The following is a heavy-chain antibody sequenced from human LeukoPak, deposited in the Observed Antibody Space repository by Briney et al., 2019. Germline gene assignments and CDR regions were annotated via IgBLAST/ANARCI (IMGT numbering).Heavy chain of an antibody. CDR3: ARWRSYGWGSYRYRDGDY. D-gene: IGHD3-16*02. Sequence: GASVKVSCKASGYTFTSYGISWVRQAPGQGLEWMGWISAYNGNTNYAQKLQGRVTMTTDTSTSTAYMELRSLRSDDTAVYYRARWRSYGWGSYRYRDGDYWGQGTLVTVSS. CDR2: ISAYNGNT. CDR1: GYTFTSYG. J-gene: IGHJ4*02. V-gene: IGHV1-18*04.